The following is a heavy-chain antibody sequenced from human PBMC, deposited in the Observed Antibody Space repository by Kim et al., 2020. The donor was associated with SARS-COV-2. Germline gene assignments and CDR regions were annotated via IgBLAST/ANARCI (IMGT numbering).Heavy chain of an antibody. J-gene: IGHJ5*02. CDR2: IIPIFGTA. V-gene: IGHV1-69*13. Sequence: SVKVSCKASGGTFSSYAISWVRQAPGQGLEWMGGIIPIFGTANYAQKFQGRVTITADESTSTAYMELGSLRSEDTAVYYCARVGRNDFWSGYQNNWLDPWGQGTLVTVSS. CDR3: ARVGRNDFWSGYQNNWLDP. CDR1: GGTFSSYA. D-gene: IGHD3-3*01.